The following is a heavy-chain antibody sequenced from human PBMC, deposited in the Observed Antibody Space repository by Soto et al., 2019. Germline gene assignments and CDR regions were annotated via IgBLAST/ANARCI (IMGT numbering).Heavy chain of an antibody. V-gene: IGHV1-69*13. D-gene: IGHD5-12*01. CDR3: ARHKDRLQLGGNYYYILDV. CDR1: GGTFSSYA. CDR2: IMPVFPTP. J-gene: IGHJ6*02. Sequence: ASVKVSCKASGGTFSSYAISWVRQAPGQGLEWMGGIMPVFPTPDYAQKFQGRVTITADESTSTAYMELGGLTSDDTAVYYCARHKDRLQLGGNYYYILDVWGQGTAVTVS.